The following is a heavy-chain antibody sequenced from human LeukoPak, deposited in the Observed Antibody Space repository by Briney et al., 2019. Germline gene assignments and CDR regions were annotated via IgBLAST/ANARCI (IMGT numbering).Heavy chain of an antibody. V-gene: IGHV3-73*01. Sequence: GESLRLSCVVSGFTFSNAWMSWVRQASGQGLEWVGRIRSKAHRYATAYAASVKGRFTVSRDDSKNMAYLQMNSLKTEDTAIYYCTRRHYGDYVVDNWGQGTLVTVSS. J-gene: IGHJ4*02. CDR2: IRSKAHRYAT. CDR1: GFTFSNAW. D-gene: IGHD4-17*01. CDR3: TRRHYGDYVVDN.